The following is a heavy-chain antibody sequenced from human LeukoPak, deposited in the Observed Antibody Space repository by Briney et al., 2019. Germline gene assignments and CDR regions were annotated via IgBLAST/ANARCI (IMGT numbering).Heavy chain of an antibody. CDR1: GGSISSYY. Sequence: SETLSLTCTVSGGSISSYYWSWIRQPPGKGLEWIGYIYYSGSTYYNPSLKSRVTISVDTSKNQFSLKLSSVTAADTAVYYCARALTTGDFDYWGQGTLVTVSS. CDR2: IYYSGST. V-gene: IGHV4-59*08. J-gene: IGHJ4*02. D-gene: IGHD3-22*01. CDR3: ARALTTGDFDY.